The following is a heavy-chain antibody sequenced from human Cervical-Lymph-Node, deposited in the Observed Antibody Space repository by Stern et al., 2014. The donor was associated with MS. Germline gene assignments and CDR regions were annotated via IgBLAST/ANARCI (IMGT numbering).Heavy chain of an antibody. CDR3: MGVGAAMHV. CDR1: GFSLVNSG. V-gene: IGHV3-30*03. CDR2: MSFVAGNS. J-gene: IGHJ6*02. Sequence: QVQLVESGGGVVQPGRSLTLSCAASGFSLVNSGMHGVRQAPVKGLEWVAVMSFVAGNSKYGDSVMGRFSTSGDIAITTVFLQMYTLRPEDTAVYYCMGVGAAMHVWGQGTTVIVSS.